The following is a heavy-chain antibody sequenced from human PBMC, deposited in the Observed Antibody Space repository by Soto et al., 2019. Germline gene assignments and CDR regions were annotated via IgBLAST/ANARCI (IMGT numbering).Heavy chain of an antibody. CDR1: GFTFSNYA. J-gene: IGHJ5*01. D-gene: IGHD5-12*01. Sequence: PGGSLRLSCAASGFTFSNYAMTWVRQSPGKGLEWVSIITSSGSSTHFADSVKGRFTISRDNSKNTLYLQMNTLRAEDTAVYYCANGMATMLRWFDSWGQVTQVTFSS. V-gene: IGHV3-23*01. CDR2: ITSSGSST. CDR3: ANGMATMLRWFDS.